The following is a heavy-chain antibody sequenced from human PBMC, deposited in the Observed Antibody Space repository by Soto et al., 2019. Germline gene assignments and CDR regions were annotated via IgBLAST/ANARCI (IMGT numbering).Heavy chain of an antibody. J-gene: IGHJ4*02. CDR2: IIHSGST. Sequence: QVQLQESGPGLVKPSGTLSLTCAVSGGSINSNNWWTWVRQPPGKGLEWIGEIIHSGSTNYNPSLKRRVTMSVDESKNQFSLKLNSVTAADTAVYYCATGPRYCSGTTCYLDAWGRGTLVTVSS. V-gene: IGHV4-4*02. D-gene: IGHD2-2*01. CDR1: GGSINSNNW. CDR3: ATGPRYCSGTTCYLDA.